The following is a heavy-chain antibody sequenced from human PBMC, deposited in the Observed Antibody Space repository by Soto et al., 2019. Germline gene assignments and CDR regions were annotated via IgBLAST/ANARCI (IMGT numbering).Heavy chain of an antibody. V-gene: IGHV4-30-2*03. CDR2: IYHSGST. CDR1: GGSISSGGYS. Sequence: SETLSLTCAVSGGSISSGGYSWSWIRQPPGKGLEWIGYIYHSGSTYYNPSLKSRVTISVDTSKNQFSLKLSSVTAADTAVYYCARLSLYCTNGVCYTGQAGDFDYWGQGTLVTVSS. CDR3: ARLSLYCTNGVCYTGQAGDFDY. J-gene: IGHJ4*02. D-gene: IGHD2-8*01.